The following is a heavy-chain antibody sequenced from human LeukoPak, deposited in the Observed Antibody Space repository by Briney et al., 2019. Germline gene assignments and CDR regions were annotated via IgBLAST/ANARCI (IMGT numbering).Heavy chain of an antibody. Sequence: GGSLRLSCVVSGFTFDDYAMHWVRQPPGEGLEWVSLISWNGINTYYADSVKGQFTITRDNSKNSLYLQMNSLRTGDTALYYCGRGSGNYYSDPFDIWGQGTMVTVSS. CDR1: GFTFDDYA. J-gene: IGHJ3*02. CDR2: ISWNGINT. D-gene: IGHD1-26*01. CDR3: GRGSGNYYSDPFDI. V-gene: IGHV3-43*01.